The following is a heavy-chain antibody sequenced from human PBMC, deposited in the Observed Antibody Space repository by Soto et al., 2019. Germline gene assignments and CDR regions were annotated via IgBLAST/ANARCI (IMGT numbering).Heavy chain of an antibody. CDR2: ISYDESHK. D-gene: IGHD3-9*01. V-gene: IGHV3-30-3*01. CDR1: GFTFSNYA. Sequence: LRLSCAASGFTFSNYAMHWVRQAPGKGLEWVAVISYDESHKYYADSVKGRFTISSDNSKNTLYVQMDSLRAEDTAVYYCASFSNHVRYLVWGQGTLVTVSS. CDR3: ASFSNHVRYLV. J-gene: IGHJ4*02.